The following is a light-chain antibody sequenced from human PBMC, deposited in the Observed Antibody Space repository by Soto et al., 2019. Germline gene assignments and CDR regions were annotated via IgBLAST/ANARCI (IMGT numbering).Light chain of an antibody. Sequence: QSALTQPASVSGSPGQSFTISCTGTSSDVGLYNYVSWYQQYPGKAPKLMIFEVSNRPSGVSNRFSASKSGNTASLTISGLQAEDEADYYCISYTTASTSYVFGTGTKLTVL. V-gene: IGLV2-14*01. CDR2: EVS. CDR3: ISYTTASTSYV. CDR1: SSDVGLYNY. J-gene: IGLJ1*01.